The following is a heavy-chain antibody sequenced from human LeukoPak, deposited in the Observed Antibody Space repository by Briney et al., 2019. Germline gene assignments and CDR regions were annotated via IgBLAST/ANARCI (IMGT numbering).Heavy chain of an antibody. CDR1: GFTFSSYG. CDR3: AKDRGSGSYYGDY. V-gene: IGHV3-30*18. D-gene: IGHD1-26*01. Sequence: GGSLRLSCAASGFTFSSYGMHWVRQAPGKGLEWVAVISYDGSNKYYADSVKGRFTISRDNSKNTLYLQMNSLRAEDTAVYYCAKDRGSGSYYGDYWGQGTLVTVSS. J-gene: IGHJ4*02. CDR2: ISYDGSNK.